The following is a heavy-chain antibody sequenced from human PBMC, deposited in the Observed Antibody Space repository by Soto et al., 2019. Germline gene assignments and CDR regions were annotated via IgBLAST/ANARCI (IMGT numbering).Heavy chain of an antibody. CDR2: IYTSGST. V-gene: IGHV4-4*07. Sequence: SETLSLTSTVSGGSISSYYWSWIRQPAGKGLEWIGRIYTSGSTNYNPSLKSRVTMSVDTSKNQFSLKLSSVTAADTAVYYCARETYYDFWSGLDYWGQGTLVTVSS. CDR1: GGSISSYY. J-gene: IGHJ4*02. CDR3: ARETYYDFWSGLDY. D-gene: IGHD3-3*01.